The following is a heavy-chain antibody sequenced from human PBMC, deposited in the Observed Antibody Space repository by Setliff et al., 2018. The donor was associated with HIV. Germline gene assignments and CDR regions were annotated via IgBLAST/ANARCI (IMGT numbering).Heavy chain of an antibody. V-gene: IGHV4-59*11. CDR2: VYSNGNT. CDR3: AREVVPTSEYHTFDS. D-gene: IGHD6-6*01. Sequence: SETLSLTCTVSGGSISGHYWSWIRQTPGKGLEWIGYVYSNGNTDYNPSLKSRVTMTTDTSTGTAYMELRSLRSDDTAVYYCAREVVPTSEYHTFDSWGQGSLVTVSS. J-gene: IGHJ4*02. CDR1: GGSISGHY.